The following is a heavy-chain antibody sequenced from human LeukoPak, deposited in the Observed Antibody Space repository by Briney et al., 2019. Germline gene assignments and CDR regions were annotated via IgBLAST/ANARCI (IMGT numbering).Heavy chain of an antibody. V-gene: IGHV6-1*01. CDR2: TYFRSKRYN. Sequence: SQTLSLTCAISGDSVPTNSAAWNWIRQSPSRGLEWLGRTYFRSKRYNEYAVSVKSRITITPGTSRNQFSLHLNFVTPEDTAVYYCARGVTAHYDSWGQGTLVTVSS. D-gene: IGHD4-23*01. CDR1: GDSVPTNSAA. J-gene: IGHJ4*02. CDR3: ARGVTAHYDS.